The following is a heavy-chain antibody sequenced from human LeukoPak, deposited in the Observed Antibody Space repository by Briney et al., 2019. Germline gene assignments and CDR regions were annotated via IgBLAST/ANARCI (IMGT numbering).Heavy chain of an antibody. D-gene: IGHD2-21*01. CDR3: ASRDPYSSAAFDI. CDR2: ISGSGGST. CDR1: GFTFSSYA. Sequence: GGSLRLSCAASGFTFSSYAMSWVRQAPGKGLEWVSAISGSGGSTYYADSVKGRFTISRDNSKNTLYLQMNSPRAEDTAVYYCASRDPYSSAAFDIWGQGTMVTVSS. V-gene: IGHV3-23*01. J-gene: IGHJ3*02.